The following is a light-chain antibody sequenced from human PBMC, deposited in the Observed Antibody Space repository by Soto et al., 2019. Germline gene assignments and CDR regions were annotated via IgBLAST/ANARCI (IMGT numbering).Light chain of an antibody. CDR2: GAS. CDR1: QSVSASN. CDR3: QLYGSSPI. V-gene: IGKV3-20*01. Sequence: EIVLTQSPATLSFSAEERATLSCRASQSVSASNIVWYQQRPGQTPRLLIYGASTRATGIPVRFSGSGSGTDFTLTISRLEPEDFTVYYCQLYGSSPILGGGTKVEIK. J-gene: IGKJ4*01.